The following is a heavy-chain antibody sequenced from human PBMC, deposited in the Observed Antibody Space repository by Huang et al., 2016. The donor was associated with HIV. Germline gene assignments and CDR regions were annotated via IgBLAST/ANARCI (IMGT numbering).Heavy chain of an antibody. CDR1: EFTFSSYN. CDR3: ARDRWDTGATSSYLDY. J-gene: IGHJ4*02. V-gene: IGHV3-21*01. Sequence: EVQLVESGGGLVKPGGSLRLSCAASEFTFSSYNMNWVRQAPGEGREWVSSMSSSSRYIYYADSVKGRFTISRDNAKNSLFLQMSSLRAEDTAVYYCARDRWDTGATSSYLDYWGQGTLVTVSS. CDR2: MSSSSRYI. D-gene: IGHD1-1*01.